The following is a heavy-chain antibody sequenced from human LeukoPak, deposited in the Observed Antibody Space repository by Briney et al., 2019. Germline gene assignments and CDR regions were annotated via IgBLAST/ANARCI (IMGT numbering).Heavy chain of an antibody. V-gene: IGHV3-30*18. D-gene: IGHD6-19*01. CDR3: AKGGWYEALRFDP. Sequence: QPGGSLRLSWAASGFTFSSYGMHWVRQAPGKGLEWVAVISYDGSNKYYADSVKGRFTISRDNSKNTLYLQMNSLRAEDTAVYYCAKGGWYEALRFDPWGQGTLVTVSS. CDR1: GFTFSSYG. CDR2: ISYDGSNK. J-gene: IGHJ5*02.